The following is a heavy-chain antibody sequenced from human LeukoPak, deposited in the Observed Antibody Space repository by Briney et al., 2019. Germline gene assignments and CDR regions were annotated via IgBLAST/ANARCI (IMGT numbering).Heavy chain of an antibody. CDR3: ARASSPGYSSSWYLDY. Sequence: GSSVKVSCKASGGTFSSYAISWVRQAPGQGLEWMGRIIPILGIANYAQKFQGRVTITADKSTSTAYMELSSLRSEDTAVYYCARASSPGYSSSWYLDYWGQGTLVTASS. V-gene: IGHV1-69*04. J-gene: IGHJ4*02. CDR1: GGTFSSYA. CDR2: IIPILGIA. D-gene: IGHD6-13*01.